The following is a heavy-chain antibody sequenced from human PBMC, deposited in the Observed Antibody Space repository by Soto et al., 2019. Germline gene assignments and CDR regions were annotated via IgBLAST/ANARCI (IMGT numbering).Heavy chain of an antibody. V-gene: IGHV1-46*01. CDR2: INSSGGST. Sequence: QVQLVQSGAEVKKPGASVKVSCKASGYTFTSYFMHWVRQAPGQGLEWMGIINSSGGSTSYAQKFQGRPSLTTDTSTSTVYMQLTSLTSADTAVYYCAREVDIVVYDRFDYWGQGTLVSVSS. D-gene: IGHD2-2*03. CDR1: GYTFTSYF. CDR3: AREVDIVVYDRFDY. J-gene: IGHJ4*02.